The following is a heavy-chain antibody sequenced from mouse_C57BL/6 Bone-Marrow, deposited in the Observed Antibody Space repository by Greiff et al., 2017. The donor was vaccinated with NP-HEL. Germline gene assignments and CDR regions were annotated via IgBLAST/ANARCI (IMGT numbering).Heavy chain of an antibody. CDR1: GYTFTSYW. V-gene: IGHV1-55*01. CDR3: ARSSTVVDYYAMDY. CDR2: LYPGSGST. Sequence: QVQLQQPGAELVKPGASVKMSCKASGYTFTSYWITWVKQRPGQGLEWIGDLYPGSGSTNYNEKFKSKATLTVDTSSSTAYMQLSSLTSEDSAVYYCARSSTVVDYYAMDYWGQGTSVTVSS. J-gene: IGHJ4*01. D-gene: IGHD1-1*01.